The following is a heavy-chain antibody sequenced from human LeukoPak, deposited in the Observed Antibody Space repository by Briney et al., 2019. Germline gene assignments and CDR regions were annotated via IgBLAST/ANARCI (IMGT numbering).Heavy chain of an antibody. V-gene: IGHV4-34*01. CDR1: GGSFSGYY. D-gene: IGHD2-15*01. Sequence: PSETPSLTCAVYGGSFSGYYWSWIRQPPGKGLEWIGEINHSGSTNYNPSLKSRVTISVDTSKNQFSLKLSSVTAADTAVYYCAREKYCSGGSCLDYWGQGTLVTVSS. CDR2: INHSGST. J-gene: IGHJ4*02. CDR3: AREKYCSGGSCLDY.